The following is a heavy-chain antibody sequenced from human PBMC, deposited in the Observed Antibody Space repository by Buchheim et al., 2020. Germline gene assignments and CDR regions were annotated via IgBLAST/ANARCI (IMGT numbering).Heavy chain of an antibody. CDR2: IWYDGSNT. D-gene: IGHD5-12*01. J-gene: IGHJ4*02. V-gene: IGHV3-33*01. CDR3: ARDRRHSGYGEIDY. CDR1: GFTFSSYG. Sequence: QVQLVESGGGVVQPGRSLRLSCAASGFTFSSYGMHWVRQAPGKGLEWVAVIWYDGSNTYYADSVTGRFTLSRDNSKNTLSLQMNSLRAEDTAVYYCARDRRHSGYGEIDYWGQGTL.